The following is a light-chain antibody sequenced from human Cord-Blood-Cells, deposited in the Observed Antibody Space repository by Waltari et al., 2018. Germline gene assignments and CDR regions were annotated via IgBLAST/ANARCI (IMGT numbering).Light chain of an antibody. CDR3: SSYAGSNNFV. Sequence: QSALTQPPSASGSHGQAVTISCTGHSSDVGGYNHVPWYQPHPGKAPKLLIDEVSKRPSGVPDRFSGSKSCNTASLTVSGLQAEDEADYYCSSYAGSNNFVFGTGTKVTVL. J-gene: IGLJ1*01. CDR1: SSDVGGYNH. CDR2: EVS. V-gene: IGLV2-8*01.